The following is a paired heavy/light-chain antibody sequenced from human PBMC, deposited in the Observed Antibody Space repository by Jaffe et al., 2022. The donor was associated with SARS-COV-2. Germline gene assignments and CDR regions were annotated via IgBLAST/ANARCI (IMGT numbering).Light chain of an antibody. J-gene: IGLJ1*01. Sequence: QTVVTQEPSFSVSPGGTVTLTCGLGSGSVSTSYYPSWYQQTPGQAPRTLIYSTNTRSSGVPDRFSGSILGNKAALTITGAQADDESDYYCVLYMGSGIYVFGSGTKVTVL. CDR3: VLYMGSGIYV. CDR2: STN. CDR1: SGSVSTSYY. V-gene: IGLV8-61*01.
Heavy chain of an antibody. CDR1: GYSFTSYS. CDR2: INTISGNP. CDR3: ARSSTVVRGLGY. V-gene: IGHV7-4-1*02. Sequence: QVQLVQSGSELKKPGASVKVSCKASGYSFTSYSMNWVRQAPGQGLEWMGWINTISGNPTYAQGFTGRFVFSLDTSVSTAYLLISSLTAEDTAVYYCARSSTVVRGLGYWGQGTLVTVSS. J-gene: IGHJ4*02. D-gene: IGHD3-10*01.